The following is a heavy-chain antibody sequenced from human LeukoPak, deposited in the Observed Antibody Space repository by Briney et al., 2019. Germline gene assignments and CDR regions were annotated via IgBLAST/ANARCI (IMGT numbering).Heavy chain of an antibody. CDR1: GYTFTGYY. D-gene: IGHD2-2*01. J-gene: IGHJ5*02. V-gene: IGHV1-2*02. Sequence: ASVKVSCKASGYTFTGYYMHWVRQAPGQELEWMGWINPNSGGTNYQGRVTMTRDTSISTAYMELSRLRSDDTAVYYCARTRQLPTGWFDPWGQGTLVTVSS. CDR3: ARTRQLPTGWFDP. CDR2: INPNSGGT.